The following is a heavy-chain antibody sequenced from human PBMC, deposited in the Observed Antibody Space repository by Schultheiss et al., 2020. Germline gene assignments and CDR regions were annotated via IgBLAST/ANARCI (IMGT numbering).Heavy chain of an antibody. V-gene: IGHV4-38-2*02. CDR3: AREGKDDYVDYYYGMDV. CDR2: IYYSGST. CDR1: GFTFSDYY. Sequence: GSLRLSCAASGFTFSDYYMSWIRQAPGKGLEWIGSIYYSGSTYYNPSLKSRVTISVDTSKNQFSLKLRSVTAADTAVYYCAREGKDDYVDYYYGMDVWGQGTTGTVSS. D-gene: IGHD4-17*01. J-gene: IGHJ6*02.